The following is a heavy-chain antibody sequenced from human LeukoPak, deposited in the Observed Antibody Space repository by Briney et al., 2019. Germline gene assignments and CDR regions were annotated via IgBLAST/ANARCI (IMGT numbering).Heavy chain of an antibody. D-gene: IGHD2-2*01. CDR2: IYYSGST. V-gene: IGHV4-61*01. CDR3: ASGYCSSTSCSIDY. Sequence: PSETLSLTCTVSGGSVSSGSYYWSWIRQPPGKGLEWIGYIYYSGSTNYNPSLKSRVTISVDTSKNQFSLKLSSVTAADTAVYYCASGYCSSTSCSIDYWGQGTLVTVSS. CDR1: GGSVSSGSYY. J-gene: IGHJ4*02.